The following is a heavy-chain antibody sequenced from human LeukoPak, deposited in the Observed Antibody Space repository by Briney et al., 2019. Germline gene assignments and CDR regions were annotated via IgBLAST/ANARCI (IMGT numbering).Heavy chain of an antibody. CDR1: GFTFDDYA. J-gene: IGHJ4*02. CDR3: AKGWLAGTIDY. Sequence: AGGSLRLSCAASGFTFDDYAMHWVRQAPGKGLEWVSGISWNSGSIGYADSVKGRFTISRDNSKNTLYLQMNSLRAEDTAVYYCAKGWLAGTIDYWGQGTLVTVSS. CDR2: ISWNSGSI. D-gene: IGHD1-7*01. V-gene: IGHV3-9*01.